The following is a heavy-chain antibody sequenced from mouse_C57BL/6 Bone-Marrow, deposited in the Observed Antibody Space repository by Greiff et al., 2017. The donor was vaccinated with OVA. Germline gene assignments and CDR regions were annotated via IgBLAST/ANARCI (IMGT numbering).Heavy chain of an antibody. J-gene: IGHJ4*01. CDR1: GFSLTSYG. CDR2: IWSGGST. Sequence: QVHVKQSGPGLVQPSQRLSITCTVSGFSLTSYGVHWVRQSPGKGLEWLGVIWSGGSTDYNAAFISSLSISKDNSKSQVFFKMNSLQADDTAIYYCARDGRYYAMDYWGQGTSVTVSS. V-gene: IGHV2-2*01. CDR3: ARDGRYYAMDY. D-gene: IGHD1-1*01.